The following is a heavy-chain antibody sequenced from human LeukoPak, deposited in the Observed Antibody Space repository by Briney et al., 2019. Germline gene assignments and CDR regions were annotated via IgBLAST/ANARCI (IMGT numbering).Heavy chain of an antibody. CDR3: ATDSQRDDYIGVSYRFDAFEI. V-gene: IGHV1-24*01. J-gene: IGHJ3*02. CDR1: VYTLTELS. Sequence: ASVTVSCKVSVYTLTELSMHWVRQAPGKGLEWMGGFDPEDGETSNAQKFQGRVIMTEDTSTGTAYMELSSLRSEDTAVYYCATDSQRDDYIGVSYRFDAFEIWGQGTMVTVSS. CDR2: FDPEDGET. D-gene: IGHD3-16*02.